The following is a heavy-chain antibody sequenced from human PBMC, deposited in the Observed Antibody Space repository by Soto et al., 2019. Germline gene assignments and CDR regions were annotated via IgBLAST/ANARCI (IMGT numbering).Heavy chain of an antibody. J-gene: IGHJ4*02. D-gene: IGHD3-10*01. V-gene: IGHV4-4*02. CDR1: GGSMNSGNW. Sequence: QVQLQESGPGLVKPSETLSLTCAISGGSMNSGNWWSWVRQPPGKGLEWIGEIYHTGRTNYNPSLKRRVTISVDKSKNQFSLKMKSVTAADTAVYYCARNMAREVTLDYWGQGTLVTVSS. CDR3: ARNMAREVTLDY. CDR2: IYHTGRT.